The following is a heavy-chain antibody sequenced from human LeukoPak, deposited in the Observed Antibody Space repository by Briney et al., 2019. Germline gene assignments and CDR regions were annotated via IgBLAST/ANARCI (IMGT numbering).Heavy chain of an antibody. Sequence: ASVKVSCKASGFTFTDYYIQWVRQAPGQGLEWMGWINPNSGGTNYAQKFQGRVTMTRDTSISTAYMELSRLRSDDTAVYYCARAENIVVVPAAIFDPWGQGTLVTVSS. J-gene: IGHJ5*02. D-gene: IGHD2-2*02. CDR1: GFTFTDYY. CDR2: INPNSGGT. V-gene: IGHV1-2*02. CDR3: ARAENIVVVPAAIFDP.